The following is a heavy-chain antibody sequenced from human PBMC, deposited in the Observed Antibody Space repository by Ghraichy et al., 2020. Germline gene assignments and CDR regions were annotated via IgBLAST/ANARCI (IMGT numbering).Heavy chain of an antibody. CDR2: INHSGST. CDR3: ARGPGERYSSSWYRWVWFAP. V-gene: IGHV4-34*01. Sequence: SETLSLTCAVYGGSFSGYYWSWIRQPPGKGLEWIGEINHSGSTNYNPSLKSRVTISVDTSKNQFSLKLSSVTAADTAVYYCARGPGERYSSSWYRWVWFAPWGPGTLVTVSS. J-gene: IGHJ5*02. CDR1: GGSFSGYY. D-gene: IGHD6-13*01.